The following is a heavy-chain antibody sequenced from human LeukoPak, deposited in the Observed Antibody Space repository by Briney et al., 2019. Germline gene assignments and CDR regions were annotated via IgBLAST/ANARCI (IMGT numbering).Heavy chain of an antibody. CDR2: IDTSGST. Sequence: PSETLSLTCTVSGGSISSYYWSWIRQPAGKGLECIGRIDTSGSTNYNASLKSRVSMSVDTSKNQFSLKLSSVTAADTAVFYCARENSGSYREFDYWGQGTLVTVSS. J-gene: IGHJ4*02. D-gene: IGHD1-26*01. CDR1: GGSISSYY. V-gene: IGHV4-4*07. CDR3: ARENSGSYREFDY.